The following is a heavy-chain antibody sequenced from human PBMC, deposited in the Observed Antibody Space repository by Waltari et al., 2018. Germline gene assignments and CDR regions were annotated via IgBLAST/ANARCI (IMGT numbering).Heavy chain of an antibody. D-gene: IGHD2-15*01. CDR2: VFQSGSA. V-gene: IGHV4-4*02. Sequence: QLQESGPGLVESSGTLSLTCTVSGDSINSLSWWTWVRQPPGKGLEWIGEVFQSGSANYSPSLKSRVTLSVDKSTNQFFLTLNSVTAADTAMYYCAKISLHREGYSWGQGTLVTV. CDR1: GDSINSLSW. J-gene: IGHJ4*02. CDR3: AKISLHREGYS.